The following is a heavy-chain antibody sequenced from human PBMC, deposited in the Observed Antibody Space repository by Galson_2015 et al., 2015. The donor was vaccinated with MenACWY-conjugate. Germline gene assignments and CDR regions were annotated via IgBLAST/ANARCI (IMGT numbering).Heavy chain of an antibody. V-gene: IGHV4-39*07. CDR2: IYYSGST. Sequence: LSLTCTVSGGSISSSSYYWGWIRQPPGKGLEWIGSIYYSGSTYYNPSLKSRVTISVDTSKNQFSLKLSSVTAADTAVYYCARDGVRLMEWLLYPGPNWFDPWGQGTLVTVSS. CDR1: GGSISSSSYY. J-gene: IGHJ5*02. CDR3: ARDGVRLMEWLLYPGPNWFDP. D-gene: IGHD3-3*01.